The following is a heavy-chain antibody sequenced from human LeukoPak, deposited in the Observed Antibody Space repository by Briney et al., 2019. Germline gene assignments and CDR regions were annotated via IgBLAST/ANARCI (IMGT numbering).Heavy chain of an antibody. Sequence: GGSLRLSCAASRFSVSNNYMSWVRQAPGKGLEWASIIYSGGSTYYADSVKGRFTISRDSSKNTLYLQMNSLTAEDTAVYYCATESLTPHRFDHWGQGILVTVSS. CDR3: ATESLTPHRFDH. J-gene: IGHJ4*02. CDR1: RFSVSNNY. CDR2: IYSGGST. V-gene: IGHV3-53*01.